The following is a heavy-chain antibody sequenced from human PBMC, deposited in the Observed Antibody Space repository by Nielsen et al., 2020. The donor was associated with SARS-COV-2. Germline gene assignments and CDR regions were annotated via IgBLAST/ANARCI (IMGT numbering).Heavy chain of an antibody. J-gene: IGHJ6*02. CDR2: IRSKTNNFET. Sequence: ETLSLTCAASGFTFGDAIIHWVRQASGKGLEWVGRIRSKTNNFETAYAASVRGRFTISRDESENRAYLQMNSLKTEDTAVYFCKHYYDMDVWGQGTTVTVSS. CDR3: KHYYDMDV. CDR1: GFTFGDAI. V-gene: IGHV3-73*01.